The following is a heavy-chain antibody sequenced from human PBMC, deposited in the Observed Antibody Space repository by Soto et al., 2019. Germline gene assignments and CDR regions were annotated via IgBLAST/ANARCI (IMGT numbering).Heavy chain of an antibody. D-gene: IGHD6-19*01. CDR1: CYTFTSYG. CDR3: ATALGTSGWFDY. Sequence: GASVKVSCKSSCYTFTSYGIILLRHSPGQGLECMVYISPNSGFTTYAQNLQGRLTMTTDTSTSTAYMELRSLSPDDTAVYYCATALGTSGWFDYWGQGTLVTVSS. V-gene: IGHV1-18*01. CDR2: ISPNSGFT. J-gene: IGHJ4*02.